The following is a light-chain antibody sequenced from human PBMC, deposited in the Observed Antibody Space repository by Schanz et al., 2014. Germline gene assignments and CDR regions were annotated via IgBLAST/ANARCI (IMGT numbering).Light chain of an antibody. V-gene: IGLV3-21*03. Sequence: SSELTQPPSVSVAPGKTARITCGGNNVGTKRVHWYQQKPGQAPVLVVYDDSDRPSGIPERFSGSKSGNTATLTISRVEAGDEADFYCQVWGSSSDDVFGPGTKLTV. CDR1: NVGTKR. J-gene: IGLJ1*01. CDR2: DDS. CDR3: QVWGSSSDDV.